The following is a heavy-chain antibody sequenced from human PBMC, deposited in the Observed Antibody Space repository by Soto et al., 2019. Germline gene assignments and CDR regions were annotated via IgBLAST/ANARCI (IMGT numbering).Heavy chain of an antibody. Sequence: VGSLRLSCAASGFTFSSYAMSWVRQAPGKGLEWVSAISGSGGSTYYADSVKGRFTISRDNSKNTLYLQMNSLRAEDTAVYYCAKDARALLSRIAVAGTGIDYWGQGTLVTVSS. V-gene: IGHV3-23*01. CDR2: ISGSGGST. CDR1: GFTFSSYA. D-gene: IGHD6-19*01. CDR3: AKDARALLSRIAVAGTGIDY. J-gene: IGHJ4*02.